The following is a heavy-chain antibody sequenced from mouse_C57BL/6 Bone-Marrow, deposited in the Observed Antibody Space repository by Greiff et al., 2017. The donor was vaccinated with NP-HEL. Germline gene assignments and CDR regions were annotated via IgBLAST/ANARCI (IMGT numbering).Heavy chain of an antibody. CDR2: ISSGSSTI. J-gene: IGHJ2*01. Sequence: EVKVVESGGGLVKPGGSLKLSCAASGFTFSDYGMHWVRQAPEKGLEWVAYISSGSSTIYYAVTVKGRFTISRDDAKNTLFLQMTSLRSEDTAMYYCARGGNYDYWGQGTTLTVSS. V-gene: IGHV5-17*01. CDR1: GFTFSDYG. D-gene: IGHD2-1*01. CDR3: ARGGNYDY.